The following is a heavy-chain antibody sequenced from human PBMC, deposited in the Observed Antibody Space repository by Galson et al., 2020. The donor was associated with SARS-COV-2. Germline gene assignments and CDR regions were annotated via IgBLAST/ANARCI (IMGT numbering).Heavy chain of an antibody. J-gene: IGHJ1*01. CDR2: IYPGDSDT. CDR1: GYSFTSYW. V-gene: IGHV5-51*01. Sequence: GESLKISCKASGYSFTSYWIGWVRQMPGKGLECMGIIYPGDSDTRYSPSFQGQVTISADKSISTAYLQWSSLKASDTAIYYCARQGITVTTWYVQHWGQGTLVTVSS. D-gene: IGHD4-17*01. CDR3: ARQGITVTTWYVQH.